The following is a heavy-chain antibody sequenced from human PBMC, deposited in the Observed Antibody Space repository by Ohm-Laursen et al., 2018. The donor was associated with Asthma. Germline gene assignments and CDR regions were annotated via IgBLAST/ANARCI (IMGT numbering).Heavy chain of an antibody. CDR1: GFTFSLYA. CDR2: ISSDSVTI. V-gene: IGHV3-48*01. Sequence: SLRLSCTASGFTFSLYAINWVRQAPGKGLEWVSYISSDSVTIYYADSVKGRFTISRDNAKHSLYLQMTSLRAEDTAVYYCARGPMHDYYFDNWGQGTLVTVSS. CDR3: ARGPMHDYYFDN. J-gene: IGHJ4*02. D-gene: IGHD1-1*01.